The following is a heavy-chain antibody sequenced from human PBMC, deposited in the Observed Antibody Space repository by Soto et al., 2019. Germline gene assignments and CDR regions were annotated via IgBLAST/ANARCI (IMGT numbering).Heavy chain of an antibody. J-gene: IGHJ6*02. CDR3: ARGVAGAGGSYGMDV. D-gene: IGHD1-26*01. Sequence: EVQLVESGGGLVQPGGSLRLSCVASGFTFSSDWMHWVRQAPGKRLVWVSRINSDGSSRSSGDSVKGRFTISPDNAKNTLYLQMNSLRAADTAVYYCARGVAGAGGSYGMDVWGQGTTVTVSS. CDR1: GFTFSSDW. V-gene: IGHV3-74*01. CDR2: INSDGSSR.